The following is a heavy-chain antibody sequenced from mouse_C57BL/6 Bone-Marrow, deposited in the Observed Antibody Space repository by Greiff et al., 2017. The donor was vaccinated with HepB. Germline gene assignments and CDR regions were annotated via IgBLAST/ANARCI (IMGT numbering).Heavy chain of an antibody. J-gene: IGHJ4*01. V-gene: IGHV1-7*01. D-gene: IGHD1-1*01. CDR2: INPSSGYT. CDR3: ATPSPQFMTTVVATENAMDY. CDR1: GYTFTSYW. Sequence: VQLQQSGAELAKPGASVKLSCKASGYTFTSYWMHWVKQRPGQGLEWIGYINPSSGYTKYNQKFKDKATLTADKSSSTAYMQLSSLTYEDSAVYYCATPSPQFMTTVVATENAMDYWGQGTSVTVSS.